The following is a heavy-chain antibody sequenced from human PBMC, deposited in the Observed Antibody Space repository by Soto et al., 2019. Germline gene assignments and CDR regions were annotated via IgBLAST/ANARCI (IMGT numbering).Heavy chain of an antibody. CDR1: GFTFSSYW. CDR2: IKQDESEK. CDR3: ARESGDPRNSGPDY. J-gene: IGHJ4*02. V-gene: IGHV3-7*01. Sequence: EVQLVESGGGLVQPGGSLRLSCAASGFTFSSYWMTWVRQAPGKGLEWVANIKQDESEKYYVDSVKGRFTISRDNAKNSLFLQMNSLRVEDTAVYYCARESGDPRNSGPDYWGQGTLVTVSS. D-gene: IGHD4-17*01.